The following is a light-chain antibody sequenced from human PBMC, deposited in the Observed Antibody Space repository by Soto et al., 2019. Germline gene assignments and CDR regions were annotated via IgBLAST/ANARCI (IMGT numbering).Light chain of an antibody. V-gene: IGLV3-25*03. CDR1: ALASQY. Sequence: SYELTQPPSVSVSPGQPARITCSGDALASQYAYWYQQKPGKAPVMVIYRDSERPSGIPERFSGSSSGTTVTLTISGVQAEDEADYHGQSADSSGTYVIFGGGTQLPV. J-gene: IGLJ2*01. CDR3: QSADSSGTYVI. CDR2: RDS.